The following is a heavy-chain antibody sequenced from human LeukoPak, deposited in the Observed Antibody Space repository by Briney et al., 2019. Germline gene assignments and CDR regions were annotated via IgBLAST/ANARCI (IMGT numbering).Heavy chain of an antibody. D-gene: IGHD3-3*01. CDR1: GYTLTELS. V-gene: IGHV1-24*01. J-gene: IGHJ4*02. CDR3: ATGRYDFWSGQSNYYFDY. CDR2: FDPEDGET. Sequence: ASVKVSCKVSGYTLTELSMHWVRQAPGKGLECMGGFDPEDGETIYAQKFQGRVTMTEDTSTDTAYMELSSLRSEDTAVYYCATGRYDFWSGQSNYYFDYWGQGTLVTVSS.